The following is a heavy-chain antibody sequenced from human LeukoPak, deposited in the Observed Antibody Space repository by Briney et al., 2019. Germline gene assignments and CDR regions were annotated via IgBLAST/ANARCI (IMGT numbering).Heavy chain of an antibody. Sequence: GGSLRLSCAASGFTFSNYWMSWVRQAPGKGLEWVALIFGGGSRYYADSVKGRFTISRDTSKNKLFIQMNSLRAEDAAVYFCARGDDYSTYFDYWGQGTLVTVSS. D-gene: IGHD5-24*01. CDR1: GFTFSNYW. V-gene: IGHV3-66*01. J-gene: IGHJ4*02. CDR3: ARGDDYSTYFDY. CDR2: IFGGGSR.